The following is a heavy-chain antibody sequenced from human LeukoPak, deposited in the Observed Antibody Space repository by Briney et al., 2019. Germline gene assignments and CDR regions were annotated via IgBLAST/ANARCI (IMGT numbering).Heavy chain of an antibody. V-gene: IGHV1-8*01. D-gene: IGHD3-10*01. CDR2: MNPNSGNT. J-gene: IGHJ4*02. CDR3: ARGYGSGSYLGLTDFDY. CDR1: GYTFTSYD. Sequence: ASVKVSCKASGYTFTSYDINWVRQATGQGLEWMGWMNPNSGNTGYAQKFQGRVTMTRNTSISTAYMELSSLRSEDTAVYYCARGYGSGSYLGLTDFDYSGQGTLVSVSS.